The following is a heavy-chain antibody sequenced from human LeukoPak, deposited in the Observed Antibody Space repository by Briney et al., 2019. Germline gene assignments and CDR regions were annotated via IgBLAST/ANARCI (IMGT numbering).Heavy chain of an antibody. CDR2: INPNSGGT. J-gene: IGHJ4*02. Sequence: ASVKVSCKASGYTFTGYYMHWVRQAPGQGLEWMGWINPNSGGTNYAQKFQGRVTMTRDTSISTAYMELSRLRSEDTAVYYCARDRGGGYCSGGSCYQSHFDYWGQGTLVTVSS. CDR1: GYTFTGYY. CDR3: ARDRGGGYCSGGSCYQSHFDY. V-gene: IGHV1-2*02. D-gene: IGHD2-15*01.